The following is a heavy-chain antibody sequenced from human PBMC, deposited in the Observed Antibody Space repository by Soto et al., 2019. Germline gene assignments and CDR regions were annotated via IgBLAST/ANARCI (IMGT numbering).Heavy chain of an antibody. Sequence: SETLSLTCAVYGGSFSGYYWSWIRQPPGKGLEWIGEINHSGSTNYNPSLKSRVTISVDTSKNQFSLKLSSVTAADTAVYYCARHPAYYYGSGSYYGVVWFDPWGQGTLVTVSS. CDR3: ARHPAYYYGSGSYYGVVWFDP. CDR1: GGSFSGYY. D-gene: IGHD3-10*01. J-gene: IGHJ5*02. CDR2: INHSGST. V-gene: IGHV4-34*01.